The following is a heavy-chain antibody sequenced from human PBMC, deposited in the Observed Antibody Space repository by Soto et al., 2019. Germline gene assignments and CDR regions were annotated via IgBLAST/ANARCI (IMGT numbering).Heavy chain of an antibody. J-gene: IGHJ3*02. D-gene: IGHD3-22*01. CDR3: ARGVEGYYDTPMPWDI. CDR2: IYSGGST. V-gene: IGHV3-53*01. Sequence: HPGGSLRLSCAASGFTFSSYGMHWVRQAPGKGLEWVSVIYSGGSTYYADSVKGRFTISRDNSKNTLYLQMNSLRAEDTAVYYCARGVEGYYDTPMPWDIWGQGTMVTVSS. CDR1: GFTFSSYG.